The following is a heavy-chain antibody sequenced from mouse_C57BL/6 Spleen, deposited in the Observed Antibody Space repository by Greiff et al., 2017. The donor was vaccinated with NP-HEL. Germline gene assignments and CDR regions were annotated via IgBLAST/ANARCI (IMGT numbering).Heavy chain of an antibody. V-gene: IGHV1-82*01. CDR1: GYAFSSSW. CDR2: IYPGDGDT. Sequence: QVQLQQSGPELVKPGASVKISCKASGYAFSSSWMNWVKQRPGKGLEWIGRIYPGDGDTNYNGKFKGKATLTADKSSSTAYMQLSSLTSEDSAVYFCARSGDPGYFDYWGQGTTLTVSS. J-gene: IGHJ2*01. D-gene: IGHD3-1*01. CDR3: ARSGDPGYFDY.